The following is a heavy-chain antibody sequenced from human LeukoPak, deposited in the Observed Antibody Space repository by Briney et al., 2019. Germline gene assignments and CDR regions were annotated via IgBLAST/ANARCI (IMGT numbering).Heavy chain of an antibody. V-gene: IGHV3-48*03. Sequence: GGSLRLSCAASGFTFSSYEMNWVRQAPGKGLEWVSYISGSGSTIYYADSVKGRFTISRDNAKNSLYLQMNSLRAEDTAVYYCARVVVVPAAIGPHYYYYYYMDVWGKGTTVTVSS. CDR1: GFTFSSYE. CDR2: ISGSGSTI. J-gene: IGHJ6*03. CDR3: ARVVVVPAAIGPHYYYYYYMDV. D-gene: IGHD2-2*01.